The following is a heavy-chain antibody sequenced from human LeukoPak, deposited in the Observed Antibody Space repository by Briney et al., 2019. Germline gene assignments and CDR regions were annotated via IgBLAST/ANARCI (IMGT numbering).Heavy chain of an antibody. V-gene: IGHV3-48*04. CDR1: EFSVGSNY. J-gene: IGHJ4*02. CDR3: VRDWGYDSSGYWQKYFDT. D-gene: IGHD3-22*01. Sequence: GGSLRLSCAASEFSVGSNYMTWVRQAPGKGLEWVSYISSSGSARYYADSVKGRFTISRDNAKNTVYLQMNSLRAEDTAVYYCVRDWGYDSSGYWQKYFDTWGQGTLVTVSS. CDR2: ISSSGSAR.